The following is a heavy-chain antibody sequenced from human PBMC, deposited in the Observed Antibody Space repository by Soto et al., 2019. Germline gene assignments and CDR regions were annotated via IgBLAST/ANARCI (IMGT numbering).Heavy chain of an antibody. CDR2: INGDGSFK. Sequence: ELQLVESGGGLIQPGGSLRLSCAASGFTFSNYWMHWVRQAPGKGRVWVSRINGDGSFKNYADSVKGRFTISRANAKNTLYLQMNSLRADATAVYYCTTSPSSGPSEYWGQGVLVTVSS. CDR3: TTSPSSGPSEY. V-gene: IGHV3-74*01. D-gene: IGHD6-19*01. CDR1: GFTFSNYW. J-gene: IGHJ4*02.